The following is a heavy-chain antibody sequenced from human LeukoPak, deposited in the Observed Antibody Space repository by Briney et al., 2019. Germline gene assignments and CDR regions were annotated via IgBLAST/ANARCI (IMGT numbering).Heavy chain of an antibody. CDR1: GFTFSSYE. CDR3: ARGYDSSGYYRTKDY. J-gene: IGHJ4*02. V-gene: IGHV3-48*03. CDR2: ISSSGSTI. D-gene: IGHD3-22*01. Sequence: PGGSLRLSCAASGFTFSSYEMNWVRQAPGKGLEWVSYISSSGSTIYYADSVKGRFTISRDNSKNTLYLQMNSLRAEDTAVYYCARGYDSSGYYRTKDYWGQGTLVTVSS.